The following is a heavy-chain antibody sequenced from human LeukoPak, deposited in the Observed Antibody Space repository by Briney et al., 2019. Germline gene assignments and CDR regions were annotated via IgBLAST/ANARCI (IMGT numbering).Heavy chain of an antibody. Sequence: ASVKVSCKASGYKLTDYYIHWVRQAPGQGLEGMGGMNPHSGGTKYAQTFQPIVTLTTYTSITTAYMEHRSLRSDDTAVYFCARAMTTLTQIRRYDFDCWGQGTLVTXSS. D-gene: IGHD4-11*01. CDR1: GYKLTDYY. CDR3: ARAMTTLTQIRRYDFDC. J-gene: IGHJ4*02. V-gene: IGHV1-2*02. CDR2: MNPHSGGT.